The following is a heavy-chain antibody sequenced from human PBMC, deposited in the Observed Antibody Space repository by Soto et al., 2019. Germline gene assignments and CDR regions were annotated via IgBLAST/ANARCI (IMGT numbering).Heavy chain of an antibody. Sequence: ASDHVSLTYSVSGSSISIGYYCGWIRQPPGPGLEWIASIYHTGSTYYNPSLKSRVTMSVDTSKNQFSLRLSSVSAADTAGYYCAAIEPAVAEDCVQGSSVTLAS. CDR2: IYHTGST. V-gene: IGHV4-38-2*01. CDR1: GSSISIGYY. CDR3: AAIEPAVAED. D-gene: IGHD6-25*01. J-gene: IGHJ4*02.